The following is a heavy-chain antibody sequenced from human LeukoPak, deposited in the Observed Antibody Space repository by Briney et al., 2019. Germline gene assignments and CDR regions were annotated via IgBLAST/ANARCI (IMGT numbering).Heavy chain of an antibody. D-gene: IGHD5-18*01. J-gene: IGHJ4*02. Sequence: PGGSLRLSCAASGFTFSSCAMSWVRQAPGKGLEWVSTTSGSSSSTYYADSVKGRFTISRDNSKNTLYLQMNSLRAEDTAVFYCAKIERGYSYGIVDYWGQGTLVTVSS. CDR3: AKIERGYSYGIVDY. CDR2: TSGSSSST. V-gene: IGHV3-23*01. CDR1: GFTFSSCA.